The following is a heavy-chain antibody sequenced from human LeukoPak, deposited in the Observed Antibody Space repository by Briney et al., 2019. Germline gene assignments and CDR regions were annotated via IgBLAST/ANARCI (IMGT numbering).Heavy chain of an antibody. CDR3: ARENRDGYNPYNWFDP. V-gene: IGHV3-33*01. CDR1: GFTFSSYG. D-gene: IGHD5-24*01. CDR2: IWYDGSNK. Sequence: GRSLRLSCAASGFTFSSYGMHWVRQAPGKGLEGVAVIWYDGSNKYYADSVKGRFTISRDNSKNTLYLQMNSLRAEDTAVYYCARENRDGYNPYNWFDPWGQGTLVTVSS. J-gene: IGHJ5*02.